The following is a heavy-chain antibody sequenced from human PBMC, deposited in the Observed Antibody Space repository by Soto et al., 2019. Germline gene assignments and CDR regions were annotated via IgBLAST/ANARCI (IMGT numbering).Heavy chain of an antibody. V-gene: IGHV3-49*03. Sequence: GSLRLSCTASGFTFGDYAMSWFRQAPGKGLEWVGFIRSKAYGGTTEYAATVKGRFTISRDDSKSMAYLQMNSLKTEDTAVYYCTGRFDFWSGYPTLIAFDIWGQGTMVTVSS. CDR2: IRSKAYGGTT. CDR3: TGRFDFWSGYPTLIAFDI. D-gene: IGHD3-3*01. J-gene: IGHJ3*02. CDR1: GFTFGDYA.